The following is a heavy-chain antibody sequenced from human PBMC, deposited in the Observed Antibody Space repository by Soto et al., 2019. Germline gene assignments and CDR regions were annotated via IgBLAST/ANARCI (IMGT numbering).Heavy chain of an antibody. CDR2: IDPSDSYT. V-gene: IGHV5-10-1*01. CDR3: ARHDGIVDTAMVSYYYYGMDV. J-gene: IGHJ6*02. CDR1: GYSFTSYW. D-gene: IGHD5-18*01. Sequence: GESLKISCKGSGYSFTSYWISWVRQMPGKGLEWMGRIDPSDSYTNYSPSFQGHVTISADKSISTAYLQWSSLKASDTAMYYCARHDGIVDTAMVSYYYYGMDVWGQGTTVTVSS.